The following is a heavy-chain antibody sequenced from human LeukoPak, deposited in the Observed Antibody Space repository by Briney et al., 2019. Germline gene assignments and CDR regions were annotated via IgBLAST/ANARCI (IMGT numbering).Heavy chain of an antibody. D-gene: IGHD6-13*01. Sequence: ASVKVSCKASGYTFTGYYMHWVRQAPGQGLEWMGWINPNSGGTNYAQKFQGRVTMTRDTSISTAYMELSRLRSDDTAVYYCARDSRRATIAAAGLFDYWGQGTLVTVSS. V-gene: IGHV1-2*02. CDR2: INPNSGGT. J-gene: IGHJ4*02. CDR3: ARDSRRATIAAAGLFDY. CDR1: GYTFTGYY.